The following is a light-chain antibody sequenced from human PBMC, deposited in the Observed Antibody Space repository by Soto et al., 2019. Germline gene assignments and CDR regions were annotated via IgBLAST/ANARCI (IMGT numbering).Light chain of an antibody. CDR1: QSISSW. Sequence: DIQMTQSPSTLSASVGDRVTITCRASQSISSWLAWYQQKPGKAPKLLIYDASSLESGVPSRFSGSGSGTEFTLTISSLQHDDFATYYCQQYNSYSATFGQGTKVEIK. CDR2: DAS. CDR3: QQYNSYSAT. V-gene: IGKV1-5*01. J-gene: IGKJ1*01.